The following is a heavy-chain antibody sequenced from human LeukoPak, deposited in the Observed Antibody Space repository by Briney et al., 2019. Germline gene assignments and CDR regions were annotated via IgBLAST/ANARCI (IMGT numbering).Heavy chain of an antibody. CDR3: ARAAAGINYYYGMDV. V-gene: IGHV5-51*01. D-gene: IGHD6-13*01. J-gene: IGHJ6*02. CDR1: GYSFTSYW. Sequence: GESLKISCKGSGYSFTSYWIGWVRQMPGKGLEWMGIIYPGDSDTRYSPSFQGQVTISADKSISTAYLQWSSLKASDTAMYYCARAAAGINYYYGMDVWGQGITVTVSS. CDR2: IYPGDSDT.